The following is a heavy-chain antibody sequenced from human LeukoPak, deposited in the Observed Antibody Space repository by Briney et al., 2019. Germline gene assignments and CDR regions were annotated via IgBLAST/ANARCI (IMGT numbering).Heavy chain of an antibody. D-gene: IGHD3-10*01. J-gene: IGHJ3*02. Sequence: KPSETLSLTCAVSGGSISSSNWWSWVRQPPGKGLEWIGEIYHSGSTNYNPSLKSRVTISVDKSKNQFSLKLSSVTAADTAVYYCARRAGRFGGSDAFDIWGQGTMVTVSS. CDR1: GGSISSSNW. V-gene: IGHV4-4*02. CDR3: ARRAGRFGGSDAFDI. CDR2: IYHSGST.